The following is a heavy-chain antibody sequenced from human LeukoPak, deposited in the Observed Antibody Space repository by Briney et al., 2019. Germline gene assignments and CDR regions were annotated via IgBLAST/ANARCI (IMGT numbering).Heavy chain of an antibody. D-gene: IGHD1-1*01. CDR2: IKPEYT. J-gene: IGHJ3*02. CDR1: GYSFANFD. V-gene: IGHV1-8*01. CDR3: AWYIPGAGFDI. Sequence: ASVEVSCKASGYSFANFDINWVRQATGQGLEWVGFIKPEYTGYARRFQGRVTMTMNTSMRTAYMELSSLRSEDTAVYYCAWYIPGAGFDIWGQGTMVTVSS.